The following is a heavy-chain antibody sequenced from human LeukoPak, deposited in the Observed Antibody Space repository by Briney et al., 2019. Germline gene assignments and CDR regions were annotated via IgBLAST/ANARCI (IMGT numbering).Heavy chain of an antibody. D-gene: IGHD3-10*01. CDR2: SSSSDDGK. CDR1: GLSLNSYA. Sequence: GGSLRLSCTASGLSLNSYAMSWVRQVPGKGLEWVSASSSSDDGKWYAESVRGRFTISRDNSKNTLYLQMNSLRAEDTAVYYCAKNTRMVRGVIDPFDYWGQGTLVTVSS. CDR3: AKNTRMVRGVIDPFDY. V-gene: IGHV3-23*01. J-gene: IGHJ4*02.